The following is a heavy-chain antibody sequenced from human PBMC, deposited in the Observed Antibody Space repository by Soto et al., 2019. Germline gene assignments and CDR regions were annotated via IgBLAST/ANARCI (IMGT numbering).Heavy chain of an antibody. V-gene: IGHV1-58*01. D-gene: IGHD5-18*01. CDR2: IVVGSGNT. CDR1: GFTFTSSA. CDR3: ALDYSSLRRSVFDI. Sequence: SVKVSCKASGFTFTSSAVQWVRQARGQRLEWIGWIVVGSGNTNYAQKFQERVTITRDMSTSTAYMELSSLRSEDTAVYYCALDYSSLRRSVFDICAQGTLVT. J-gene: IGHJ3*02.